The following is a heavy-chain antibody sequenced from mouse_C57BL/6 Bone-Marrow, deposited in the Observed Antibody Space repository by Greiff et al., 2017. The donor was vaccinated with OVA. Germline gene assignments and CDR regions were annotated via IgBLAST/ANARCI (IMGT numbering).Heavy chain of an antibody. CDR2: INPSNGGT. CDR1: GYTFTSYW. V-gene: IGHV1-53*01. J-gene: IGHJ1*03. CDR3: ARGGVYYGNDWYFEV. Sequence: QVQLQQPGTELVKPGASVKLSCKASGYTFTSYWMHWVKQRPGQGLEWIGNINPSNGGTNYNEKFKSKATLTVDQSSSTAYMQLRSLTSEDSAVDYGARGGVYYGNDWYFEVWGTGTTVTVSA. D-gene: IGHD2-1*01.